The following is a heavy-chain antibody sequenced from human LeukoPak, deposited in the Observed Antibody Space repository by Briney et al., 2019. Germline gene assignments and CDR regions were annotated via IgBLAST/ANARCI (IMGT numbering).Heavy chain of an antibody. J-gene: IGHJ4*02. CDR2: ISGSGGST. CDR1: GFTFSSYS. D-gene: IGHD6-19*01. V-gene: IGHV3-23*01. CDR3: AKGPAAGVNFDY. Sequence: GGSLRLSCAASGFTFSSYSMNWVRQAPGKGLEWVSAISGSGGSTYYADSVKGRFTISRDNSKNTLYLQMNSLRAEDTAVYYCAKGPAAGVNFDYWGQGTLVTVSS.